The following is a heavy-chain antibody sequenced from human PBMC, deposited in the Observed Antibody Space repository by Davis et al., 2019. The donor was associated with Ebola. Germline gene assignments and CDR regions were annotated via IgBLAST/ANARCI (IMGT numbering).Heavy chain of an antibody. CDR1: GYTFTSYG. J-gene: IGHJ4*02. Sequence: ASVKVSCKASGYTFTSYGISWVRQAPGQGLEWMGWISAYNGNTNYAQKLQGRVTLTWDTSASTAYMELSGLRSEDMAVYYCARDEFDFWGQGTLVTVSS. V-gene: IGHV1-18*03. CDR3: ARDEFDF. CDR2: ISAYNGNT.